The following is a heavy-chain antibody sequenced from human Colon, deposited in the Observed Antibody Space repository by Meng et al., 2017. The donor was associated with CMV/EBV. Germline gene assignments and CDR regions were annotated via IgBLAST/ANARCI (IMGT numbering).Heavy chain of an antibody. D-gene: IGHD3-16*01. J-gene: IGHJ4*02. CDR2: IYYSGST. V-gene: IGHV4-59*01. CDR3: ARVRDWGGESARFDY. CDR1: GGSIGSYY. Sequence: SETLSLTCTVSGGSIGSYYWSWIRQPPGKGLEWIGYIYYSGSTNYNPSLKSRVTISVDTSKNQFSLKLSSVTAADTAVYYCARVRDWGGESARFDYWGQGTLVTV.